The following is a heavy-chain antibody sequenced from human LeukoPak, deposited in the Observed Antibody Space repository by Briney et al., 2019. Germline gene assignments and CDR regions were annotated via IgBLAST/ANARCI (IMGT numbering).Heavy chain of an antibody. D-gene: IGHD6-13*01. CDR3: AREGPSSRWKN. V-gene: IGHV1-18*01. Sequence: ASVKVSCKASGYSFSDYGIGWVRQAPGQGLEWMGWISGYNGDTNYAQKFQGRVTMTTDTSTNTAYMELRSLTSDDTAVYYCAREGPSSRWKNWGQGSLITVSS. CDR2: ISGYNGDT. CDR1: GYSFSDYG. J-gene: IGHJ4*02.